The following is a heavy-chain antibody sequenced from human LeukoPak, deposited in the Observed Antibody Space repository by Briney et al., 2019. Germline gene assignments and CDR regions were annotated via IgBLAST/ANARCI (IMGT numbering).Heavy chain of an antibody. J-gene: IGHJ6*02. Sequence: GGSPRLSCAASAFTFSSYAMSWVRQAPGKGLEWVASISGSGDSTNYGDSVKGRFTISRDNFKRTVHLEMSNLRADDTAMYYCVRRAAVRGMDFWGLGTMVIVSS. CDR3: VRRAAVRGMDF. CDR1: AFTFSSYA. CDR2: ISGSGDST. V-gene: IGHV3-23*01. D-gene: IGHD1-14*01.